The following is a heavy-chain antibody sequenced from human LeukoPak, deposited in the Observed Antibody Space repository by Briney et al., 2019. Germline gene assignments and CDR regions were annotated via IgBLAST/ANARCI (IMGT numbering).Heavy chain of an antibody. J-gene: IGHJ4*02. CDR3: ARSNQADDY. D-gene: IGHD1-14*01. Sequence: GSLRLSCAASGFTFSSYWMHWVRQGPGKGLVWVARINRGGSSITYADSVKGRFTISRDNAKNTLYLQMDSLRAEDTGVYYCARSNQADDYWGQGTLVTVSS. V-gene: IGHV3-74*01. CDR2: INRGGSSI. CDR1: GFTFSSYW.